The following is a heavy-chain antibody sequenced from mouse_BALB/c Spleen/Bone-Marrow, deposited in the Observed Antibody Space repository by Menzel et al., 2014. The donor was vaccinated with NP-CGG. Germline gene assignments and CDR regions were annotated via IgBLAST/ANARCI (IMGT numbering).Heavy chain of an antibody. CDR1: GFTFSSCA. V-gene: IGHV5-9-3*01. Sequence: EVQLVESGGGLVKPGGSLKLSCAASGFTFSSCAMSWVRQTPEKRLEWVATISSGGSYTYCLDSVKGRFTISRDNAKNTLYLQMSSLGSKDTAMYYCARAGRYDGNFDYWGQGTTLTVSS. CDR2: ISSGGSYT. J-gene: IGHJ2*01. D-gene: IGHD2-14*01. CDR3: ARAGRYDGNFDY.